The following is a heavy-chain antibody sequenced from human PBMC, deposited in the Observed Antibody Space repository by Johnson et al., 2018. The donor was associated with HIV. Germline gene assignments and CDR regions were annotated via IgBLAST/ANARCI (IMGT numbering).Heavy chain of an antibody. D-gene: IGHD4-23*01. CDR2: IWYDGSNR. CDR3: ARTVVGSSYDAFDI. V-gene: IGHV3-33*01. CDR1: GFTFSSYS. Sequence: QVQLVESGGGVVQPGGSLRLSCAASGFTFSSYSMHWVRQAPGKGLEWVAVIWYDGSNRYYADSVKGRFTISRDHAKNTLFLQMDSLRPEDTAVYYCARTVVGSSYDAFDIWGQGTMVTVSS. J-gene: IGHJ3*02.